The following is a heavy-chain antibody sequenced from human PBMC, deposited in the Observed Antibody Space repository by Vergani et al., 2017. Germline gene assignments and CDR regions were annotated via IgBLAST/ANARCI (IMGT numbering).Heavy chain of an antibody. D-gene: IGHD3-22*01. V-gene: IGHV3-23*01. CDR3: AKVLTYYDSSGYYRMLWPFDY. J-gene: IGHJ4*02. CDR1: GFTFSSYA. CDR2: ISGSGGST. Sequence: EVQLLESGGGLVQPGGSLRLSCAASGFTFSSYAMSWVRQAPGKGLEWVSAISGSGGSTYYADSVKGRFTISRDNSKNTLYLQMNSLRAEDTAVYYCAKVLTYYDSSGYYRMLWPFDYWGQGTLVTVSS.